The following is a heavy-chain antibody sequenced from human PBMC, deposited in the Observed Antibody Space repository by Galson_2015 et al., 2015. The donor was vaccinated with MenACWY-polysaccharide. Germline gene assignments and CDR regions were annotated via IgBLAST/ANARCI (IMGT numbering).Heavy chain of an antibody. J-gene: IGHJ5*02. CDR3: ARRGPWWLRGDDWLDP. D-gene: IGHD5-12*01. CDR1: GDSIRTINY. Sequence: ETLSLTCTVSGDSIRTINYWGWIRQPPGKGLEWIGTIYYSGTTDYNPSLRSRVTMSVDLSKNQFSLKLTSVTAADTAVYWCARRGPWWLRGDDWLDPWGQGTLVTVSS. CDR2: IYYSGTT. V-gene: IGHV4-39*07.